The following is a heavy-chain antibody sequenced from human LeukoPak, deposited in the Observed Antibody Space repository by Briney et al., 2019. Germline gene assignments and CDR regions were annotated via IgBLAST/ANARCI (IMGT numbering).Heavy chain of an antibody. J-gene: IGHJ4*02. D-gene: IGHD5-24*01. CDR1: VYTFTSYS. V-gene: IGHV1-46*01. CDR2: INPSGGST. CDR3: ARGDGPGGYFDY. Sequence: ASVKVSCKASVYTFTSYSMHWVRQAPGQGLEWMGIINPSGGSTSYAQKFQGRVTMTRDTTTSTVYMELSSLRSEDTAVYYCARGDGPGGYFDYWGQGTLVTVSS.